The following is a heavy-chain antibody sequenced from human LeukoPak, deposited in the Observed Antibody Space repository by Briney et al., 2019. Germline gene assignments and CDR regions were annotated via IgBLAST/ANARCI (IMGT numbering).Heavy chain of an antibody. V-gene: IGHV1-69*04. CDR2: IIPIFGIA. CDR1: GGTFSSYA. D-gene: IGHD2-2*02. J-gene: IGHJ6*02. CDR3: ARDRSEYCSSTCCYTRHGMDV. Sequence: SVKVSCKASGGTFSSYAISWVRQAPGQGLEWMGRIIPIFGIANYAQKFQGRVTITADKSTSTAYMELSSLRSEDTAVYYCARDRSEYCSSTCCYTRHGMDVWGQGTTVTVSS.